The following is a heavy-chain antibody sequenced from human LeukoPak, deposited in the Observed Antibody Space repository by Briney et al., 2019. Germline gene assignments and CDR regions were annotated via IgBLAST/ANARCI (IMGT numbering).Heavy chain of an antibody. J-gene: IGHJ4*02. D-gene: IGHD3-22*01. CDR1: GFTFSSYT. CDR3: TSEKKRGYYDSSGYFAY. V-gene: IGHV3-30*04. Sequence: GGSLRLSCAASGFTFSSYTMHWVRQAPGKGLEWVAVISNDVTNKYYADPVKGRFTISRDNSKNTLYLQMNSLRTEDTAVYYCTSEKKRGYYDSSGYFAYWGQGTLATVSS. CDR2: ISNDVTNK.